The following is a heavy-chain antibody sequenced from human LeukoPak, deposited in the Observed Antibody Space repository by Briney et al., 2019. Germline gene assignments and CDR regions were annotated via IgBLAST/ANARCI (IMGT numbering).Heavy chain of an antibody. CDR1: GGSISSGGYY. CDR2: IYHSGST. CDR3: ASQFIAAASNWFDP. D-gene: IGHD6-13*01. J-gene: IGHJ5*02. Sequence: SETLSLTCTVSGGSISSGGYYWSWIRQPPGKGLEWIGYIYHSGSTYYNPSLKSRVTISVDRSKNQFSLKLSSVTAADTAVYYCASQFIAAASNWFDPWGQGTLVTVSS. V-gene: IGHV4-30-2*01.